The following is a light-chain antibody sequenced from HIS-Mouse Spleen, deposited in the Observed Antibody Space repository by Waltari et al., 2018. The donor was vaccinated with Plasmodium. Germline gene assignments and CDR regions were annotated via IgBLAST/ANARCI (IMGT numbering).Light chain of an antibody. J-gene: IGLJ3*02. CDR1: ALPKHY. V-gene: IGLV3-25*03. Sequence: SYELTQPPSVSVSPGKTARITRSGDALPKHYAFWYQQKPGQAPVLVIYKDSERPSGIPERFSGSSSGTTVTLTISGVQAEDEADYYCQSADSSGTYWVFGGGTKLTVL. CDR2: KDS. CDR3: QSADSSGTYWV.